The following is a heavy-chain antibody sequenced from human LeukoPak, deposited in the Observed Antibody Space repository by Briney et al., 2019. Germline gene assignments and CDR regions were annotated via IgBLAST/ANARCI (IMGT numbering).Heavy chain of an antibody. CDR2: IYHSGSI. CDR3: ARDSFSQGSPHYDFWSGYYGENWFDP. CDR1: GGSISSNSYY. V-gene: IGHV4-39*07. Sequence: SETLSLTCAVSGGSISSNSYYWGWIRQPPGKGLEWIGSIYHSGSIYYNPSLKSRVTISVDTSKNQFSLKLSSVTAADTAVYYCARDSFSQGSPHYDFWSGYYGENWFDPWGQGTLVTVSS. D-gene: IGHD3-3*01. J-gene: IGHJ5*02.